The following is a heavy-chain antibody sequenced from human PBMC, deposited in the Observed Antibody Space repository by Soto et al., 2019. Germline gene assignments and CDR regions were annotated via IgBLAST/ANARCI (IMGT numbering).Heavy chain of an antibody. CDR3: ASDRSKRFDP. D-gene: IGHD3-10*01. Sequence: QVQLVESGGGVVQPGRSLRLSCAASGFTFSSYAMHWVRQAPGKGLEWVAVISYDGSNKYYADSVKGRFTISRDNSKNTLYLQMNSLRAEDTAVYYCASDRSKRFDPWGQGTLVTVSS. V-gene: IGHV3-30-3*01. J-gene: IGHJ5*02. CDR1: GFTFSSYA. CDR2: ISYDGSNK.